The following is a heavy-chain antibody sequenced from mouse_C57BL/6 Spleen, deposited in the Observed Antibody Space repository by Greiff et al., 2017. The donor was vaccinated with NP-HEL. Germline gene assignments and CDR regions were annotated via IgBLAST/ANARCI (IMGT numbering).Heavy chain of an antibody. Sequence: EVQLQQSGPELVKPGASVKISCKASGYSFTGYYMNWVKQSPEKSLEWIGEINPSTGGTTYNQKFKAKATLTVDKSSSTAYMQLKSLTSEDSAVYYCATSGEGYAMDYWGQGTSVTVSS. CDR3: ATSGEGYAMDY. CDR2: INPSTGGT. V-gene: IGHV1-42*01. J-gene: IGHJ4*01. D-gene: IGHD6-1*01. CDR1: GYSFTGYY.